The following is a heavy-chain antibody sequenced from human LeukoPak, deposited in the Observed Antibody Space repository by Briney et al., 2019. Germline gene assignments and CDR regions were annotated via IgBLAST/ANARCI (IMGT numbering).Heavy chain of an antibody. CDR2: IIPIFGTA. Sequence: SVKVSCKASGYTFTGYYMHWVRQAPGQGLEWMGGIIPIFGTANYAQKFQGRVTITADESTSTAYMELSSLRSEDTAVYYCARALYNWNPINWFDPWGQGTLVTVSS. J-gene: IGHJ5*02. CDR1: GYTFTGYY. D-gene: IGHD1-20*01. V-gene: IGHV1-69*13. CDR3: ARALYNWNPINWFDP.